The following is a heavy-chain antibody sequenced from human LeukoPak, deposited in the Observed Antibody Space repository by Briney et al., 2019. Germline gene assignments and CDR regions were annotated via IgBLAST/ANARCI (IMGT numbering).Heavy chain of an antibody. CDR1: GFTFSSYG. V-gene: IGHV3-30*02. Sequence: GGSLRLSCAASGFTFSSYGMHWVRRAPGKGLEWVAFIRYDGSKEYYADSVKGRFTISRDNSKNTLYLQVNSLKTEDTAVYYCAKDSRYYYVDYWGQGTLVTVSS. CDR3: AKDSRYYYVDY. J-gene: IGHJ4*02. CDR2: IRYDGSKE. D-gene: IGHD1-14*01.